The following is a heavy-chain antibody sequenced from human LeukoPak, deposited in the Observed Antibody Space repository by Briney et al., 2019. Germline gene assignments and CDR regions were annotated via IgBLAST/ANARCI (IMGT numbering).Heavy chain of an antibody. CDR1: GFTFSNYW. Sequence: GGSLRLSCAASGFTFSNYWMHWVRQAPGKGLVWVSRINSDGSSTSYADSVKGRFTISRDNAKNTLYLQMNSLRAEGTAVYYCARSQCSSTWYGDSYYYYMDVWGKGTTVTVSS. CDR3: ARSQCSSTWYGDSYYYYMDV. D-gene: IGHD6-13*01. V-gene: IGHV3-74*01. J-gene: IGHJ6*03. CDR2: INSDGSST.